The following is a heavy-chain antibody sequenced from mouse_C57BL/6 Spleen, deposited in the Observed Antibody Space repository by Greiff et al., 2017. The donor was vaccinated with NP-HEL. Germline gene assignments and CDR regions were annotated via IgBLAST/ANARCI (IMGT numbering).Heavy chain of an antibody. CDR2: IDPSDSYT. D-gene: IGHD1-1*02. Sequence: VQLQQPGAELVMPGASVKLSCKASGYTFTSYWMHWVKQRPGQGLEWIGEIDPSDSYTNYNQKFKGKSTLTVDKSSSTAYMQLSSLTSEDSAVYYCARRDLELSPSYFDYWGQGTTLTVSS. V-gene: IGHV1-69*01. J-gene: IGHJ2*01. CDR1: GYTFTSYW. CDR3: ARRDLELSPSYFDY.